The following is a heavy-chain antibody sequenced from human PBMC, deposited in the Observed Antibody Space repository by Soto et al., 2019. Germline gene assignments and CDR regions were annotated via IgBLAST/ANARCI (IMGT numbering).Heavy chain of an antibody. CDR2: INAGNGNT. Sequence: ASVKVSCKASGYTFTSYAMHWVRQAPGQRLEWMGWINAGNGNTKYSQKFQGRVTITRDTSTSTAYMELRSLRSDDTAVYYCARVTGTTSRYGMDVWGQGTTVTVSS. CDR3: ARVTGTTSRYGMDV. CDR1: GYTFTSYA. V-gene: IGHV1-3*01. J-gene: IGHJ6*02. D-gene: IGHD1-7*01.